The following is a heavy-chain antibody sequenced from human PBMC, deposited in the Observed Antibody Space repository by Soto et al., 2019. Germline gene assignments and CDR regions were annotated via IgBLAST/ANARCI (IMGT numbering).Heavy chain of an antibody. V-gene: IGHV4-59*08. D-gene: IGHD2-2*01. CDR2: IYYGGST. Sequence: SQTMSLTCSVAGGSICSFYWSCIRQPPGKGLEWIGYIYYGGSTNYNPSLKSRVTISVDTSKNQFSLKLSSVTAADTAVYYCARQSLPDDAFDIWGQGTMVTVSS. CDR3: ARQSLPDDAFDI. J-gene: IGHJ3*02. CDR1: GGSICSFY.